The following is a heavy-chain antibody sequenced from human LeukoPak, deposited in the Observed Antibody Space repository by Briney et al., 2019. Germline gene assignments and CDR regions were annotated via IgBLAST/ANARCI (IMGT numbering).Heavy chain of an antibody. D-gene: IGHD2-21*02. Sequence: PGGSLRLSCAASGFTFSSYWMHWVRQAPGKGLVWVSRINSDGSSTSYADSVKGRFTISRDNSKNTLYLQMNSLRAEDTAVYYCAKDQKSRTVVVTALRYWGQGTLVTVSS. CDR1: GFTFSSYW. CDR2: INSDGSST. V-gene: IGHV3-74*01. J-gene: IGHJ4*02. CDR3: AKDQKSRTVVVTALRY.